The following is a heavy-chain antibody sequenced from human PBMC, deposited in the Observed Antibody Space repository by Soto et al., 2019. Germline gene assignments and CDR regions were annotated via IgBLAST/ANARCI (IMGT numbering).Heavy chain of an antibody. J-gene: IGHJ4*02. D-gene: IGHD5-12*01. CDR2: TYHSGNP. CDR3: AAGGGLPRYY. Sequence: SETLSLTCTVSGGSIRTGGYSWSWIRQPPGKGLEWIGNTYHSGNPYYNPSLKSRVTISVDGSKNQFSLKLSSVTAADTAVYYCAAGGGLPRYYWGQGTLVTLSS. V-gene: IGHV4-30-2*01. CDR1: GGSIRTGGYS.